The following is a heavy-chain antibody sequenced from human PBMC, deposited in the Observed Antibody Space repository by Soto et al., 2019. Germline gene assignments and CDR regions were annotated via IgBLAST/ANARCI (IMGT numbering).Heavy chain of an antibody. V-gene: IGHV1-3*01. Sequence: ASVKVSCKASGYTFTSYALHWVRQAPAQRLEWMGWISAGNGNTKYSQKFQGRVTITRDTSASTAYMELSSLRSEDTAVYYCARDSSAPLPAHFDYWGQGTLVTVSS. D-gene: IGHD6-25*01. CDR3: ARDSSAPLPAHFDY. J-gene: IGHJ4*02. CDR2: ISAGNGNT. CDR1: GYTFTSYA.